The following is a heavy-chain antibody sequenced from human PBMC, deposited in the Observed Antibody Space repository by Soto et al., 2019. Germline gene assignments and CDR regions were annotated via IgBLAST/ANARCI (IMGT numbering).Heavy chain of an antibody. V-gene: IGHV1-69*02. CDR3: ARGPLVVLNYFES. CDR2: IFPLTDIP. Sequence: QVQLVQSGTEVKKPGSSVKVSCKASGGTFRNYPINWVRQAPGQGLEWMGSIFPLTDIPDYAQNFQARLTISADKSTSTAYIESSSLTSDDTAMYFCARGPLVVLNYFESWGQGTLVTVSS. J-gene: IGHJ4*02. CDR1: GGTFRNYP.